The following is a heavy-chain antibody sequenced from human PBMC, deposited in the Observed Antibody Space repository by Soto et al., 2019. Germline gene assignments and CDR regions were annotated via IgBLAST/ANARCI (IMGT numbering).Heavy chain of an antibody. CDR2: IYNRDNT. CDR1: GGSIITSSYD. J-gene: IGHJ4*02. D-gene: IGHD3-22*01. V-gene: IGHV4-39*01. Sequence: QLQLLESGPGLVKPSETLFLSCTVSGGSIITSSYDWDWIRQPPGKGLEWIGGIYNRDNTYYSPSLKSRVTIPLDTSKNQFSLNLNSVTAADTAVYYCARLDSSGALDHWGRGTLVTVSS. CDR3: ARLDSSGALDH.